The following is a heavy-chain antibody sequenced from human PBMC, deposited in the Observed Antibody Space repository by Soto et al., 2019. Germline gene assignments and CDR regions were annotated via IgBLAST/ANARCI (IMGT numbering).Heavy chain of an antibody. CDR3: AKGGYCSSTSCFLFDY. CDR1: GFTFSSYA. Sequence: GGSLRLSCAASGFTFSSYAMSWVRQAPGKGLEWVSAISGSGGSTYYADSVKGRFTISRDNSKNTLYLQMNSLRAEDTAVYYCAKGGYCSSTSCFLFDYWGQGTLVTVSS. CDR2: ISGSGGST. D-gene: IGHD2-2*01. J-gene: IGHJ4*02. V-gene: IGHV3-23*01.